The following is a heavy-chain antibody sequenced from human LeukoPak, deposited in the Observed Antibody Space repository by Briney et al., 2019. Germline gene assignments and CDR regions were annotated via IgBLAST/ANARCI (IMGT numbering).Heavy chain of an antibody. V-gene: IGHV3-23*01. J-gene: IGHJ5*02. CDR3: AKDPLSISVLRYFDWLSNSGWFDP. Sequence: GGSLLLSCAASGFTFSSYAMSWVRQAPGKGLEWVSAISGSGGSTYYADSVKGRFTISRDNSKNTLYLQMNSLRAEDTAVYYCAKDPLSISVLRYFDWLSNSGWFDPWGQGTLVTVSS. CDR2: ISGSGGST. CDR1: GFTFSSYA. D-gene: IGHD3-9*01.